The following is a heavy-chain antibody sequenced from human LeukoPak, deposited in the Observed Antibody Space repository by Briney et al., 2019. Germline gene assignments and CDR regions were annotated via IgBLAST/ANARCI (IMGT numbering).Heavy chain of an antibody. D-gene: IGHD6-13*01. J-gene: IGHJ1*01. Sequence: GGSLRLSCAASGFTFSSYAMSWVRQAPGKGLEWVSAISGSGGSTYYADSVKGRFTISRDNSKNTLYLQMNSLRAEDTAVYYRAKGPRRAAAFSGSLLIQHWGQGTLVTVSS. CDR2: ISGSGGST. CDR1: GFTFSSYA. CDR3: AKGPRRAAAFSGSLLIQH. V-gene: IGHV3-23*01.